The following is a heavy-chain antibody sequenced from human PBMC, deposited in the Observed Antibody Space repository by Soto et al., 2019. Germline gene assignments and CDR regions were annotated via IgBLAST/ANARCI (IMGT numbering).Heavy chain of an antibody. CDR1: GGTFSSYA. D-gene: IGHD2-21*02. J-gene: IGHJ5*02. Sequence: SVKVSCKASGGTFSSYAISWVRQAPGQGLEWMGGIIPIFGTANYAQKFQGRVTITADESTSTAYMELSSLRSEDTAVYYCARVKGTLAYCGGDCYSEWFDPWGQGTLVTVSS. V-gene: IGHV1-69*13. CDR3: ARVKGTLAYCGGDCYSEWFDP. CDR2: IIPIFGTA.